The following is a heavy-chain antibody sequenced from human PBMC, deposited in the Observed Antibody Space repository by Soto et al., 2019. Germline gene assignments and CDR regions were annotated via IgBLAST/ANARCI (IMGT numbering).Heavy chain of an antibody. Sequence: EVQLVESGGALVQPGGSLRLSCAASGFTFSSYWMYWVRQAPGKGLVWVSSLDTEGGSTIYADSVKGRFTISRDNARNTLYLRMESLRGEDTAVYYCATDRGRVTNSGVVINANLMGVWGKGTTVTVSS. CDR1: GFTFSSYW. V-gene: IGHV3-74*01. J-gene: IGHJ6*03. CDR2: LDTEGGST. CDR3: ATDRGRVTNSGVVINANLMGV. D-gene: IGHD3-3*01.